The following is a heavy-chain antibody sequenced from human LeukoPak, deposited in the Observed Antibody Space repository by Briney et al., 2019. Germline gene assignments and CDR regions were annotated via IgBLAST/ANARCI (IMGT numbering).Heavy chain of an antibody. CDR3: ASRIRYYYDSPYFDY. Sequence: TGGSLRLSCAASGFTFTSYAMSWVRQAPRKGLEWVSALSVSGGSTYYADSVNGRFSISIDNSKYTLYLQMNGLRAEDTAVYYCASRIRYYYDSPYFDYWGQGTLVTVSS. V-gene: IGHV3-23*01. CDR1: GFTFTSYA. CDR2: LSVSGGST. J-gene: IGHJ4*02. D-gene: IGHD3-22*01.